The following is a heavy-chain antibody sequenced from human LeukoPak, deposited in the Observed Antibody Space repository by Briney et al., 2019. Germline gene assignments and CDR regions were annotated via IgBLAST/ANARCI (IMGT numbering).Heavy chain of an antibody. CDR3: ARAKYTSSSFDY. D-gene: IGHD6-6*01. V-gene: IGHV1-46*01. J-gene: IGHJ4*02. Sequence: ASVNVSCKASGYTLTSYYMHWVRQAPGQGLEWMGIINPSDGSTTYAQKFQGRVTMTRDTSTSTVYMELSSLRSEDTAVYYCARAKYTSSSFDYWGQGTLVTVSS. CDR2: INPSDGST. CDR1: GYTLTSYY.